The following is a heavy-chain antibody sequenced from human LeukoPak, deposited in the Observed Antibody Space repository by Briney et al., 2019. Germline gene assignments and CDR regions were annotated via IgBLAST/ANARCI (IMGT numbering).Heavy chain of an antibody. CDR1: GHTFTSYD. D-gene: IGHD3-22*01. CDR2: MNPNSGNT. J-gene: IGHJ6*03. CDR3: ARSYYDSSGYYLHYYYYYMDV. V-gene: IGHV1-8*01. Sequence: ASVKVSCKASGHTFTSYDTNWVRQATGQGLEWMGWMNPNSGNTGYAQKFQGRVTMTRNTSISTAYMELSSLRSEDTAVYYCARSYYDSSGYYLHYYYYYMDVWGKGTTVTVSS.